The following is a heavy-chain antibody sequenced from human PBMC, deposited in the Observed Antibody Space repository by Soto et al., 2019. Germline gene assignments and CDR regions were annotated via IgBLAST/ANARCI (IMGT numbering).Heavy chain of an antibody. D-gene: IGHD2-21*02. V-gene: IGHV1-3*05. CDR2: INAGNGNT. J-gene: IGHJ4*02. Sequence: QVQLVQSGAEEKKPGASVKDSCKASGYTFTSYAMHWVRQAPGQRLEWVGWINAGNGNTKYSQKFQGRVTITRDTSASAAYMELSRRRSEAAAVYYCARSIVVVPALDYWGQGALVTVSS. CDR1: GYTFTSYA. CDR3: ARSIVVVPALDY.